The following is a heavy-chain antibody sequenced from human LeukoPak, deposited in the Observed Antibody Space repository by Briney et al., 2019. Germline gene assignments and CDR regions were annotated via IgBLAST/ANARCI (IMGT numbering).Heavy chain of an antibody. V-gene: IGHV4-59*01. CDR3: ARSGDSSGYPYYFDY. D-gene: IGHD3-22*01. Sequence: KSSETLSLTCSVSGGSISSYYWSWIRQPPGKGLEWIGYIYYSGSTNYNPSLKSRVTISVDTSKNQFSLKLSSVTAADTAVYYCARSGDSSGYPYYFDYWGQGTLVTVSS. J-gene: IGHJ4*02. CDR1: GGSISSYY. CDR2: IYYSGST.